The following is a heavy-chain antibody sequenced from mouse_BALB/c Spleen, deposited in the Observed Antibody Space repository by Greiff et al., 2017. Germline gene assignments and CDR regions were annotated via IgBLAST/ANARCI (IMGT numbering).Heavy chain of an antibody. J-gene: IGHJ2*01. Sequence: EVQLQQSGAGLVQPGASRKLSCTASGYTFTSFGMHWVHQAPEKGLEWIAYISSGSSTTYYADTVKGRSTISRDNPKNTLFLQMTSLRSEDTAMYCCAKSERYYFDYWGQGTTLTVSS. D-gene: IGHD1-3*01. CDR2: ISSGSSTT. V-gene: IGHV5-17*02. CDR3: AKSERYYFDY. CDR1: GYTFTSFG.